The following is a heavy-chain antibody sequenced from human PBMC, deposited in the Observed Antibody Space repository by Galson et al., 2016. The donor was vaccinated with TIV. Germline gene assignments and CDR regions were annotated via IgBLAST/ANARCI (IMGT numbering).Heavy chain of an antibody. D-gene: IGHD1-26*01. J-gene: IGHJ3*02. Sequence: SLRLSCADSGFTFSTYDMHWVRQATGKRLEWVSGIGTLGDTYYADSVKGRFTISRENATNSLYLHMNSLRAGDSAVYYCARGWPGIVGGRDAFDIWGQGKMVTVSS. CDR3: ARGWPGIVGGRDAFDI. CDR2: IGTLGDT. CDR1: GFTFSTYD. V-gene: IGHV3-13*01.